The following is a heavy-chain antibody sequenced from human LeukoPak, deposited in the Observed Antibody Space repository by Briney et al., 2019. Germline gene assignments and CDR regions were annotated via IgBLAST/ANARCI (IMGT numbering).Heavy chain of an antibody. CDR3: ARGSLDYFDY. J-gene: IGHJ4*02. Sequence: SETLSLTCSVSGGSISSYYWSWIRQPAGKGLEWIGRMHTSGSTNYNPSLKSRVTISVDTSKNQFSLKLSSVTAADTAVYYCARGSLDYFDYWGQGTLVTVSS. V-gene: IGHV4-4*07. CDR1: GGSISSYY. CDR2: MHTSGST. D-gene: IGHD3-16*02.